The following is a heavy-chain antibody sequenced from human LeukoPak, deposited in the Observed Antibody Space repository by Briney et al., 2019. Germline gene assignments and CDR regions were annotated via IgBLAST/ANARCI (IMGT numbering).Heavy chain of an antibody. CDR1: GGSISGSY. CDR2: IYNSGTT. Sequence: SETLSLTCTVFGGSISGSYWTWIRQSPGKGLEWIGLIYNSGTTNYNPSLKSRVTISVDTSKNQFSLKLSSVIAADTAVYYCARGLLVAGFTDYWGQGTLVTVSS. D-gene: IGHD6-19*01. V-gene: IGHV4-59*01. J-gene: IGHJ4*02. CDR3: ARGLLVAGFTDY.